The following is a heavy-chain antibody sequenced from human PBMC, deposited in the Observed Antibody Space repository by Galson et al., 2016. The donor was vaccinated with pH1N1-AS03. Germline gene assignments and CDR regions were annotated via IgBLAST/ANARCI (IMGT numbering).Heavy chain of an antibody. CDR1: GFTFRNYA. V-gene: IGHV3-30*04. CDR2: ISSDGTKK. D-gene: IGHD6-13*01. CDR3: ARAEESRWHVCDG. Sequence: SLRLSCAASGFTFRNYAMHWLRQAPGKGLEWVVVISSDGTKKEDADSVKGRFTISRDRSKNTLYLQMNSLRLEDTAVYYCARAEESRWHVCDGWGQGTLVTVSS. J-gene: IGHJ4*02.